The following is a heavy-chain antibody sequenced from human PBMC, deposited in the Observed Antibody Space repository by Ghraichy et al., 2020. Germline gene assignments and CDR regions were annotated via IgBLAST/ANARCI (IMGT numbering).Heavy chain of an antibody. J-gene: IGHJ3*02. V-gene: IGHV3-48*02. Sequence: GSLRLSCAASGFTFSSYSMNWVRQAPGKGLEWVSYISSSSSTIYYADSVKGRFTISRDNAKNSLYLQMNSLRDEDTAVYYCARDWGSSGWVGAFDIWGQGTMVTVSS. D-gene: IGHD6-19*01. CDR2: ISSSSSTI. CDR1: GFTFSSYS. CDR3: ARDWGSSGWVGAFDI.